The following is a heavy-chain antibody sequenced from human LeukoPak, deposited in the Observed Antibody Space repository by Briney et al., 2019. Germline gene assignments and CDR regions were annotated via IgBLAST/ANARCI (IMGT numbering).Heavy chain of an antibody. CDR1: DGSVNSGSYY. CDR2: IYYSGST. Sequence: TSETLSLTCTVSDGSVNSGSYYWNWIRQPPGTGLEWIGYIYYSGSTNYNPSLKSRVTISVDTSKNQFSLKLSSVTAADTAVYYCARAAYSGSYHSDYWGQGTLVTVSS. CDR3: ARAAYSGSYHSDY. J-gene: IGHJ4*02. D-gene: IGHD1-26*01. V-gene: IGHV4-61*01.